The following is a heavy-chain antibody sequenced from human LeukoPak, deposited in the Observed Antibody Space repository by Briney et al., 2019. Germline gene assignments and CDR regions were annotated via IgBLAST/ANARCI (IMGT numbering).Heavy chain of an antibody. J-gene: IGHJ5*02. CDR2: IYSSGDT. D-gene: IGHD3-10*01. Sequence: SATLSLTCTVSGGPISNYYWSWIRQPAGKGLEWIGRIYSSGDTNYNPSLKSRVTMSVDTSKNQFSLKLTSVTAADTAVYYCARKQGVPFDPWGLGTLVTVSS. V-gene: IGHV4-4*07. CDR3: ARKQGVPFDP. CDR1: GGPISNYY.